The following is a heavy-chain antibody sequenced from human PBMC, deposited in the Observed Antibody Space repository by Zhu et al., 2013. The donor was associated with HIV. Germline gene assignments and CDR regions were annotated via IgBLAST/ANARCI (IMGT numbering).Heavy chain of an antibody. CDR2: MNPNSGNT. V-gene: IGHV1-8*01. CDR3: ARGFYVFLELVLDAFDI. J-gene: IGHJ3*02. CDR1: GYTFTSHD. Sequence: QVQLVQSGAEVKKPGASVKVSCKASGYTFTSHDINWVRQATGQGLEWMGWMNPNSGNTGYAQKFQGRVTMTRNTSISTAYMELSSLRSEDTAVYYCARGFYVFLELVLDAFDIWAKGQWSRLF. D-gene: IGHD3-3*01.